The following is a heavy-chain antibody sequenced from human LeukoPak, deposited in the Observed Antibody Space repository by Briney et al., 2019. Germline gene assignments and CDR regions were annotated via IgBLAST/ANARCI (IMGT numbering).Heavy chain of an antibody. D-gene: IGHD3-10*01. J-gene: IGHJ3*02. V-gene: IGHV3-33*01. CDR3: ARDPRRLVLWFGELSQGDAFDI. Sequence: PGGSLRLSCAASGFTFSSYGMHWVRQAPGKGLEWVAVIWYDGSNKFHADSVKGRFTISRDNSKNTLYLQMHSLRAEDTAVYYCARDPRRLVLWFGELSQGDAFDIWGQGTMVTVSS. CDR2: IWYDGSNK. CDR1: GFTFSSYG.